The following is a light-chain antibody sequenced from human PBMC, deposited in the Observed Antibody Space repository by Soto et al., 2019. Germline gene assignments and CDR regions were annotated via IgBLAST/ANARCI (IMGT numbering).Light chain of an antibody. V-gene: IGLV1-40*01. CDR2: GNS. Sequence: QSVLTQPPSVSGAPGQRVTISCTGSSSNIGAGYDVHWYQQLPGTAPKLLIYGNSNRPSGVPDRFSGSKSGTSAPLAITGLQAEDEADYYCQSHDSSLVFGGGTKLTVL. CDR3: QSHDSSLV. CDR1: SSNIGAGYD. J-gene: IGLJ2*01.